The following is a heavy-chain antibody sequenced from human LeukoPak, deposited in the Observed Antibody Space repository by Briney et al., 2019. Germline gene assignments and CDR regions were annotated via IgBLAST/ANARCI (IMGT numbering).Heavy chain of an antibody. CDR1: GGSFSGYY. D-gene: IGHD6-19*01. CDR3: ARGGPEQWLARSYFDY. V-gene: IGHV4-34*01. J-gene: IGHJ4*02. CDR2: INHSGST. Sequence: PSETLSLTCAVYGGSFSGYYWSWIRQPPGKGLDWIGEINHSGSTNYNPSLKSRVTISVDTSKNQFSLKLTFVTAADTAVYYCARGGPEQWLARSYFDYWGQGTLVTVSS.